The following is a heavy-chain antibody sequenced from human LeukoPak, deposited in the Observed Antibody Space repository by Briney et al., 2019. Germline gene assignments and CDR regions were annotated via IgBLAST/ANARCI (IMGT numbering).Heavy chain of an antibody. D-gene: IGHD1-26*01. CDR1: GYTFTSYG. J-gene: IGHJ4*02. CDR3: ARDRKVGATLWRTDY. Sequence: ASVKVSCKASGYTFTSYGISWARQAPGQGLEWMGWISAYNGNTNYAQKLQGRVTMTTDTSTSTAYMELRSLRSDDTAVYYCARDRKVGATLWRTDYWGQGTLVTVSS. CDR2: ISAYNGNT. V-gene: IGHV1-18*01.